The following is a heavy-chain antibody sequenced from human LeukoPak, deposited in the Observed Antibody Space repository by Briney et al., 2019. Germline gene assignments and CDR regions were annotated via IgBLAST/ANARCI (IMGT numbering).Heavy chain of an antibody. J-gene: IGHJ4*02. Sequence: GGSLRLSCAASGFIVSSNYMSWVRQAPGKGLEWVGRIKSKTDGGTTDYAAPVKGRFTISRDDSKNTLYLQMNSLRAEDTAVYYCARDRSRFSGYDFFDYWGQGTLVTVSS. CDR3: ARDRSRFSGYDFFDY. CDR2: IKSKTDGGTT. D-gene: IGHD5-12*01. CDR1: GFIVSSNY. V-gene: IGHV3-15*01.